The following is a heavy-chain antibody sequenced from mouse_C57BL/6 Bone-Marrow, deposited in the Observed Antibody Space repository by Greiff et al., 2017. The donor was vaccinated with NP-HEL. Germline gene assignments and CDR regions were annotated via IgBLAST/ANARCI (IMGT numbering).Heavy chain of an antibody. CDR2: IDPSDSET. V-gene: IGHV1-52*01. D-gene: IGHD1-1*01. CDR3: ARGYGSSYIMDY. CDR1: GYTFTSYW. Sequence: QVQLKQSGAELVMPGASVKLSCKASGYTFTSYWMHWVKQRPIQGLEWIGNIDPSDSETHYNQKFKDKATLTVDKSSSTAYMQLSSLTSEDSAVYYCARGYGSSYIMDYWGQGTSVTVSS. J-gene: IGHJ4*01.